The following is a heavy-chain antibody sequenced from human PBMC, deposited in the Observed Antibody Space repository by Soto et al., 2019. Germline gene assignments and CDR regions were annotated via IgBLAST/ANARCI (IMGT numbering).Heavy chain of an antibody. V-gene: IGHV1-18*01. CDR3: ASYNGNDGTYGYVYGMAV. J-gene: IGHJ6*02. CDR2: ISAYNGNT. Sequence: QGLEWMGWISAYNGNTNYAQKLQGRVTMTTDTSTSTAYMELRSLRSDDTAVYYCASYNGNDGTYGYVYGMAVLGQGTTVTVSS. D-gene: IGHD1-1*01.